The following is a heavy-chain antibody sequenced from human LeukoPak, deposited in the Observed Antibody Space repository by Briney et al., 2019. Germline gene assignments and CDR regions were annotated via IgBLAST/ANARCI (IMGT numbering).Heavy chain of an antibody. J-gene: IGHJ2*01. CDR3: ARLNDYFDL. CDR2: IYHSGST. V-gene: IGHV4-30-2*01. Sequence: SQTLSLTCTVSGGSISSGGYYWSWIRQPPGTGLEWIGYIYHSGSTYYNPSLKSRVTISVDRSKNQFSLKLSSVTAADTAVYYCARLNDYFDLWGRGTLVTVSS. CDR1: GGSISSGGYY.